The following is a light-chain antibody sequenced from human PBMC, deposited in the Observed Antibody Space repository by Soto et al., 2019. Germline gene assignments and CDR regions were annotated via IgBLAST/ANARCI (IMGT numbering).Light chain of an antibody. CDR2: DAS. V-gene: IGKV1-5*01. CDR1: QSISSW. Sequence: DIQMTQSPSTLSASVGDRVTITCRASQSISSWLAWYQQKPGKAPKLLIYDASSLESGVPSRFSGSGSDTEFTLTINNLQPDDFATYHCQQYNRYSLTFGGGTKGEIK. CDR3: QQYNRYSLT. J-gene: IGKJ4*01.